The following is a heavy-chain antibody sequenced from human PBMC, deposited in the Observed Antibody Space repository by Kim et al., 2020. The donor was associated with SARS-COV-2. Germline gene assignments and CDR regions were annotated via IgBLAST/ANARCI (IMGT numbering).Heavy chain of an antibody. Sequence: ASVKVSCKASGYTFIGYSIHWVRQAPGQGLEWMGIINPNGATSHYAQRFQGRVTMTRDTSTSTVYMELSSLRSEDTALYYCARGLVGPTGPDYWGQGTLVIVSS. D-gene: IGHD1-26*01. CDR1: GYTFIGYS. CDR3: ARGLVGPTGPDY. J-gene: IGHJ4*02. V-gene: IGHV1-46*01. CDR2: INPNGATS.